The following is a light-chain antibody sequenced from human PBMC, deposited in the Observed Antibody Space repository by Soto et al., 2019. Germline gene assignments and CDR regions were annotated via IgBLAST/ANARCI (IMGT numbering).Light chain of an antibody. J-gene: IGKJ5*01. CDR1: RSLSNT. CDR2: GAS. Sequence: EIVLTQSPATLSVSPGERATLSCRASRSLSNTLAWYQQRPGQAPRLLIYGASTRATGVPARFSGSGSGTEFALTINRLQPEDAAIYYCQQYNNWPPITLGQGTRLEIK. CDR3: QQYNNWPPIT. V-gene: IGKV3-15*01.